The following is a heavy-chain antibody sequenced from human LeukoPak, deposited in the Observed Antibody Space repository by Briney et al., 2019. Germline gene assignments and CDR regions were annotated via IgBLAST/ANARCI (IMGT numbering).Heavy chain of an antibody. J-gene: IGHJ4*02. V-gene: IGHV3-43*01. CDR3: VKGRRRGYAYGTLES. D-gene: IGHD5-18*01. CDR1: GFTFDYYT. Sequence: PGGSLRLSCAASGFTFDYYTVYWVRQGPEKGLEWVSLISMDGVNTFYADSVKGRFTISRDNNKNSLYLQMNGLRTDDTGLYYCVKGRRRGYAYGTLESWGQGTLVTVSS. CDR2: ISMDGVNT.